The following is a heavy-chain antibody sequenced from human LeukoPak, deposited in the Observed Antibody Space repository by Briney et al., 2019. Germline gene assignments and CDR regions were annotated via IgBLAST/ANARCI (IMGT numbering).Heavy chain of an antibody. CDR2: IYHSGST. J-gene: IGHJ3*02. CDR1: GGSISSGGYY. CDR3: ARVSCSSTSCYGESAFDI. V-gene: IGHV4-30-2*01. Sequence: SQTLSLTCTVSGGSISSGGYYWSWIRQPPGKGLEWIGYIYHSGSTYYNPSLKSRVTISVDRSKNQFSLKLSSVTAADTAVYYCARVSCSSTSCYGESAFDIWGQGTMVTVSS. D-gene: IGHD2-2*01.